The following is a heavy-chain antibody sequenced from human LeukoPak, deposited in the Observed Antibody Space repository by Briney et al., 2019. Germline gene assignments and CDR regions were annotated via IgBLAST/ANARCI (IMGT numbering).Heavy chain of an antibody. CDR2: IYESGTT. CDR1: GGSITTSHW. D-gene: IGHD2/OR15-2a*01. Sequence: PSETLSLTFAVSGGSITTSHWWSCVRQPPGKGLDWMGEIYESGTTNYNPSLKSRVTISVNKSKNQFSLKLTSVTAAATAVYFCARATKGFGRIYLDYWGQGXLVTVSS. V-gene: IGHV4-4*02. J-gene: IGHJ4*02. CDR3: ARATKGFGRIYLDY.